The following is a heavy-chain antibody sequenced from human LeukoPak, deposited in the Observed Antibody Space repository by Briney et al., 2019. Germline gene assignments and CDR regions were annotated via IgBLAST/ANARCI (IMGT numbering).Heavy chain of an antibody. D-gene: IGHD5/OR15-5a*01. CDR1: GYTFTAYY. CDR3: ARIRVSTIPPDY. CDR2: INPNSGGT. J-gene: IGHJ4*02. V-gene: IGHV1-2*02. Sequence: GASVKVSCKASGYTFTAYYMHWVRQAPGQGLEWMGWINPNSGGTNYAQKFQGRVTMTRDTSISTAYMELTRLRSDDTAVYYCARIRVSTIPPDYWGQGTLVTVSS.